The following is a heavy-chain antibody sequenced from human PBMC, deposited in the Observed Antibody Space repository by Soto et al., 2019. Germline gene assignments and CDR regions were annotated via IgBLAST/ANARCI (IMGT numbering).Heavy chain of an antibody. CDR3: ARGKKQLGYYYYYMDV. CDR2: IYYSGST. V-gene: IGHV4-59*01. CDR1: GGSISSYY. D-gene: IGHD6-13*01. J-gene: IGHJ6*03. Sequence: QVQLQESGPGLVKPSETLSLTCTVSGGSISSYYWSWIRQPPGKGLEWIGYIYYSGSTNYNPSLKSRVTISVDTSKNQFSLKLSSVPAADTAVYYCARGKKQLGYYYYYMDVWGKGTTVTVSS.